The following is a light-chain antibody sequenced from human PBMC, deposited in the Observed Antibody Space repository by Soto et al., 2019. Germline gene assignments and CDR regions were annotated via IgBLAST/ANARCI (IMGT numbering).Light chain of an antibody. Sequence: QSALTQPRSVSGSPGQSVTISCTGTSSDVGAHNYVSWYQQHPGKAPKLIIYDVTKWPSGVPDRFSGPKSGNTASLTISGLQADDEADYYCFSYAGTSSSYVFGTGTKVTVL. CDR2: DVT. J-gene: IGLJ1*01. CDR1: SSDVGAHNY. CDR3: FSYAGTSSSYV. V-gene: IGLV2-11*01.